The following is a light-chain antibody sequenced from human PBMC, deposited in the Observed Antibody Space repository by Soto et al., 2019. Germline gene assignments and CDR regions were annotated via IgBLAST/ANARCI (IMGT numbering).Light chain of an antibody. V-gene: IGKV3-20*01. Sequence: EIVLTQSPGTLSLSPGERATLSCRASQSVSSSYLAWYQRKPGQAPRLLIYGASSTATGIPDRFSGSGSGTDFTLTISRLEPEDFAVYYCQQYGSSRAWTCGQGTKVEIK. CDR3: QQYGSSRAWT. CDR1: QSVSSSY. CDR2: GAS. J-gene: IGKJ1*01.